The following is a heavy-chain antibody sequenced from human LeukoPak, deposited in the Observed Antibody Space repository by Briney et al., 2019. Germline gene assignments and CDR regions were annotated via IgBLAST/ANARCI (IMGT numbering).Heavy chain of an antibody. CDR3: ARDTGYYYYYMDI. CDR2: INPNSGGT. D-gene: IGHD3-16*01. J-gene: IGHJ6*03. Sequence: ASVKVSCKASGYTFTGYYMHWVRQAPGQGLEWMGWINPNSGGTNYAQKFQGRVTMTRDTSKTQFSLKLSSVTAADTAVYYCARDTGYYYYYMDIWGKGTTVTVSS. V-gene: IGHV1-2*02. CDR1: GYTFTGYY.